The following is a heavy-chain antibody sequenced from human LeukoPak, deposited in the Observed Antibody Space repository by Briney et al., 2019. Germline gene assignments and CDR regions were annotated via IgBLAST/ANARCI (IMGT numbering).Heavy chain of an antibody. CDR2: IYPGDSDT. Sequence: GESLKISCKGSGYSFISYWIGWVRQMSDKGLEWMGIIYPGDSDTRYSPSFQGQVTISADKSISTAYLQWSSLKASDTAMYYCARRFYYFDSRGPDAFDIWGQGTMVTVSS. D-gene: IGHD3-22*01. V-gene: IGHV5-51*01. CDR3: ARRFYYFDSRGPDAFDI. J-gene: IGHJ3*02. CDR1: GYSFISYW.